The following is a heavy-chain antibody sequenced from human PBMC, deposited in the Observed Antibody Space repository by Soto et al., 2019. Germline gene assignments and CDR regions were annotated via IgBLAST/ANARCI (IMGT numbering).Heavy chain of an antibody. J-gene: IGHJ6*02. Sequence: ASVKVSCKASGYTFTSYGITWVRQAPGQGREWMGWISPYHGMTNYAQNFQGGVTMTTDTSTSTAYMELRSLRSDDTAVYYCAREDSSGCSNENGGYFYYYGMDVWGQGTTVTVSS. D-gene: IGHD6-19*01. CDR1: GYTFTSYG. CDR2: ISPYHGMT. V-gene: IGHV1-18*01. CDR3: AREDSSGCSNENGGYFYYYGMDV.